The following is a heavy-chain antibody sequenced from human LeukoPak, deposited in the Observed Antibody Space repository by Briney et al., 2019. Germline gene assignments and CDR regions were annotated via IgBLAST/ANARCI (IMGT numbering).Heavy chain of an antibody. D-gene: IGHD6-19*01. J-gene: IGHJ4*02. Sequence: GGSLRLSCAASGFTFSDYYMSWIRQAPGKGLEWVSYISSSGSTIYYADSVKGRFTISRDNAKNSLYLQMNSLRAKDTAVYYCARVKSSGWLDYWGQGTLVTVSS. CDR2: ISSSGSTI. CDR3: ARVKSSGWLDY. V-gene: IGHV3-11*04. CDR1: GFTFSDYY.